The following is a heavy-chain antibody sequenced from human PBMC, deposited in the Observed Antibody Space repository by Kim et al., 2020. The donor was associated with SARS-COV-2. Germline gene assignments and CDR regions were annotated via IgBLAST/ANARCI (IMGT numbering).Heavy chain of an antibody. CDR2: ISSSSSTI. CDR1: GFTFSSYS. J-gene: IGHJ4*02. Sequence: GGSLRLSCAASGFTFSSYSMKWVRQAPGKGLEWVSYISSSSSTIYYADSVKGRFTISRDNAKKSLYLQMNSVRDEDTAGYYCASPNSYRGWGQGTLVTVS. CDR3: ASPNSYRG. V-gene: IGHV3-48*02. D-gene: IGHD1-26*01.